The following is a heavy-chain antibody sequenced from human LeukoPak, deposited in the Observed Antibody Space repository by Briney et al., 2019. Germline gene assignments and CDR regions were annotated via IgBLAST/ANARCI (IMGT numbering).Heavy chain of an antibody. V-gene: IGHV3-11*01. Sequence: PGGSLRLSCVASRITFSDYYMNWSRQPPGKGLKSVSYISGSGSTKYYADSVKARFTISRDNAKNSLYLQMNSLRAEDTAVYYCARGGYCSNVVCYTSRSLDYWGQGTLVTVSS. CDR1: RITFSDYY. D-gene: IGHD2-8*01. J-gene: IGHJ4*02. CDR2: ISGSGSTK. CDR3: ARGGYCSNVVCYTSRSLDY.